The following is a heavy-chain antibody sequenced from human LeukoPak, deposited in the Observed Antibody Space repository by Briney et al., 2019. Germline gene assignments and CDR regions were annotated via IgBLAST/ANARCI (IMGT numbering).Heavy chain of an antibody. D-gene: IGHD3-9*01. J-gene: IGHJ4*02. CDR1: GGSISSSSYY. CDR3: ASTYYDILTPSYYLDY. CDR2: IYDSGST. V-gene: IGHV4-39*01. Sequence: SETLSLTCTVSGGSISSSSYYWGWIRQPPGKGLEWIGSIYDSGSTYSNPSLKSRVTISVDTSKNQFSLNLSSVTAADTAVFYCASTYYDILTPSYYLDYWGQGTLVTVSS.